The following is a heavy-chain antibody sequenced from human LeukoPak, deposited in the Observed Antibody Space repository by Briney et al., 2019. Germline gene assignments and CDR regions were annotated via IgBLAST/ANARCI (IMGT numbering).Heavy chain of an antibody. CDR1: GYTFTSYG. CDR2: ISAYNGNT. J-gene: IGHJ6*03. Sequence: ASAKVSCKASGYTFTSYGISWVRQVPGQGLEWMGWISAYNGNTNYAQKLQGRVTMTTDTSTSTAYMELRSLRSDDTAVYYCASEAYSSSFYYYYYMDVWGKGTTVTVSS. CDR3: ASEAYSSSFYYYYYMDV. D-gene: IGHD6-6*01. V-gene: IGHV1-18*01.